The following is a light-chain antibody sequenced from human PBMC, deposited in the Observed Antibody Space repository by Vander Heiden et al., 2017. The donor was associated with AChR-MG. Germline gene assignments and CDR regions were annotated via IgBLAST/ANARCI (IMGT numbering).Light chain of an antibody. CDR1: QSVSSTS. V-gene: IGKV3-20*01. Sequence: PGDRAALSCRPSQSVSSTSLAWYQQKPGQAPRLLLYGASTRASGIPDRFTGSGSGTDFTLSISRLEPEDFAIYYCQQDDSTPRTFGQGTKVEIK. CDR3: QQDDSTPRT. J-gene: IGKJ1*01. CDR2: GAS.